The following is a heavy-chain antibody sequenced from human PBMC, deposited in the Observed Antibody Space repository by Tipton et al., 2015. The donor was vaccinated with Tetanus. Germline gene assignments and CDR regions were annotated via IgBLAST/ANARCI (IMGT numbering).Heavy chain of an antibody. D-gene: IGHD3-10*01. V-gene: IGHV4-30-2*03. CDR3: ARHPPPYYYGSGSYLDY. Sequence: TLSLTCVVSGGSISRGDYSWSWIRQPPGKALEWIGSIYYSGSTFYHPSLQSRVTISVDTSKNQFSLRLSSVTAADTAVYFCARHPPPYYYGSGSYLDYWGQGTPVTVSS. CDR2: IYYSGST. J-gene: IGHJ4*02. CDR1: GGSISRGDYS.